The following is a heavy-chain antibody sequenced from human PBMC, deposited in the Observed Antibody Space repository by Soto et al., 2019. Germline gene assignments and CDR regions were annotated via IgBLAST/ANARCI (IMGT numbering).Heavy chain of an antibody. V-gene: IGHV4-34*01. CDR1: GGSFSGYY. J-gene: IGHJ4*02. D-gene: IGHD4-17*01. Sequence: PSGTLSLTCAVYGGSFSGYYWSWIRQPPGKGLEWIGEINHSGSTNYNPSLKSRVTISVDTSKNQFSLKLSSVTAADTAVYYCARGEIKTTVINFDYWGQGTLVTAPQ. CDR3: ARGEIKTTVINFDY. CDR2: INHSGST.